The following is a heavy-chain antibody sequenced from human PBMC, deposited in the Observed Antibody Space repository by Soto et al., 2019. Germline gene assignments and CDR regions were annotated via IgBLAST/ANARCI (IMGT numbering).Heavy chain of an antibody. Sequence: QVQLVESGGGAVQPGRSLRLSCAASGFTFSSYAMHWVRQAPGKGLEWVAVISYDGSNKYYADSVKGRFTISRDNSKNTLYLQMNSLRAEDTAVYYCAPARGPRPGIAAAGIDPWGQGTLVTVSS. V-gene: IGHV3-30-3*01. CDR2: ISYDGSNK. CDR3: APARGPRPGIAAAGIDP. J-gene: IGHJ5*02. D-gene: IGHD6-13*01. CDR1: GFTFSSYA.